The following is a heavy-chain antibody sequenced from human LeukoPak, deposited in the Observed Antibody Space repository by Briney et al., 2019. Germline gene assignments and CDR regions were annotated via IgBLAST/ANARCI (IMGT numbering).Heavy chain of an antibody. CDR3: AREEYYYDSSGAHAFDI. CDR2: IKQDGSEK. J-gene: IGHJ3*02. V-gene: IGHV3-7*01. Sequence: GGSLRLSCAASGFTFSSYWMSWVRQAPGKGLEWVANIKQDGSEKYYVDSVKGRFTISRDNAKNSLYLQMNSLRAEDTAVYYCAREEYYYDSSGAHAFDIWGQGTMVTVSS. CDR1: GFTFSSYW. D-gene: IGHD3-22*01.